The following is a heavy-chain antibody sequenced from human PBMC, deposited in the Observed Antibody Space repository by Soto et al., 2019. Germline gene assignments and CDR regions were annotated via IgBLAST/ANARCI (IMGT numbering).Heavy chain of an antibody. D-gene: IGHD2-2*01. J-gene: IGHJ4*01. CDR3: ARDSSPSTSGYFAY. V-gene: IGHV1-18*01. CDR1: GYTFTSYG. CDR2: ISAYNGKT. Sequence: GASVKVSCKASGYTFTSYGFGWVRQAPGQGLEWMGWISAYNGKTNYPQKFQGRVTMTTDTSTSTAYMEVRSLGSDDTAVYYCARDSSPSTSGYFAYWGHGTLVTVSS.